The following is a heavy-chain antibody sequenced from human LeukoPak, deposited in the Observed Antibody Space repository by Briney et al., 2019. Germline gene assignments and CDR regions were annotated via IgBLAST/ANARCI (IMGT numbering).Heavy chain of an antibody. J-gene: IGHJ4*02. V-gene: IGHV3-72*01. CDR3: ARSPVEIAPGDY. D-gene: IGHD2-21*01. CDR1: GFTFSDHH. Sequence: PGGSLRLSCAASGFTFSDHHMDWVRQAPGKGLEWVGRTRNKVNSHTTEYAASVKGRFTISRDDSKNSLYLQMNSLKTEDTAVYYCARSPVEIAPGDYWGQGTLVTVSS. CDR2: TRNKVNSHTT.